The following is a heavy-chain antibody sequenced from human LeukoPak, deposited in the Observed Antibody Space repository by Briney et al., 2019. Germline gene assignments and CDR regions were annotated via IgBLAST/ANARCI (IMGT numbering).Heavy chain of an antibody. V-gene: IGHV4-59*01. CDR3: ARDSGSRVGATTYYYYGMDV. Sequence: SETLSLTCTVSGGSISSYYWSWIRQPPGKGLEWIGYIYYSGSTNYNPSLKSRVTISVDTSKNQFSLKLSSVTAADTAVYYCARDSGSRVGATTYYYYGMDVWGQGTTVTVSS. J-gene: IGHJ6*02. D-gene: IGHD1-26*01. CDR1: GGSISSYY. CDR2: IYYSGST.